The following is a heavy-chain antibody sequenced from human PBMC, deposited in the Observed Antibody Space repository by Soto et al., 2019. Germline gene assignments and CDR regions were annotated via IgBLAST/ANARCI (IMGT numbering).Heavy chain of an antibody. CDR1: GCTFSDFY. V-gene: IGHV3-11*06. J-gene: IGHJ4*02. D-gene: IGHD2-15*01. Sequence: GGSLRRSCAASGCTFSDFYMTWIRQAPGKGLEWVSYISGSSDYIHYSDSVKGRFTISRDNAKNSVYLQMNSLSAEDTAVYYCARHGTYCSGGSCFHPVHWGRGTLVTVSS. CDR2: ISGSSDYI. CDR3: ARHGTYCSGGSCFHPVH.